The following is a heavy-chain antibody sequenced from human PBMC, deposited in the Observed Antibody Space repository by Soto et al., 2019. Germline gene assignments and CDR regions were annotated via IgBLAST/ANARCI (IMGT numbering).Heavy chain of an antibody. CDR2: ISYDGSNK. CDR3: ARDRVVTPAYSFDP. Sequence: QVQLVESGGGVVQPGRSLRLSCAASGFTFSSYAMHWVRQAPGKGLEWVAVISYDGSNKYYADSVKGRFTISRDNSKNTLYLQMNSLRAEDTAVYYCARDRVVTPAYSFDPWGQGTLVTVSS. J-gene: IGHJ5*02. CDR1: GFTFSSYA. D-gene: IGHD2-15*01. V-gene: IGHV3-30-3*01.